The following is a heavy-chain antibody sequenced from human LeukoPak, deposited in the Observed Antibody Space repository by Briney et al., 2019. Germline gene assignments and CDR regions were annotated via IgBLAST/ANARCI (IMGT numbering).Heavy chain of an antibody. V-gene: IGHV1-18*01. D-gene: IGHD2-2*01. Sequence: ASVKVSCKASGYTFTSFGISWVRQAPGQGLEWMGWISAYNGNTNYAQKLQGRVTMTTDTSTSTAYMELRSLRSDDTAVYYCARDDCSSTSCYPVLWGQGTLVTVSS. J-gene: IGHJ4*02. CDR2: ISAYNGNT. CDR1: GYTFTSFG. CDR3: ARDDCSSTSCYPVL.